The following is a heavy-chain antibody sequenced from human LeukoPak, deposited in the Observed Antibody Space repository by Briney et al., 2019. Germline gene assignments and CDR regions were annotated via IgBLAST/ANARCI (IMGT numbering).Heavy chain of an antibody. J-gene: IGHJ6*03. CDR1: GGTFSSYW. CDR2: IYPGDSDT. D-gene: IGHD3-10*01. Sequence: KVSCKASGGTFSSYWIGWVRQMPGKGLEWMGVIYPGDSDTRYSPSFQGQVTISADKSISTAYLQWSSLKASDPAMYYCARQRFRDGTTGRLGYMDVWGKGTTVTVSS. CDR3: ARQRFRDGTTGRLGYMDV. V-gene: IGHV5-51*01.